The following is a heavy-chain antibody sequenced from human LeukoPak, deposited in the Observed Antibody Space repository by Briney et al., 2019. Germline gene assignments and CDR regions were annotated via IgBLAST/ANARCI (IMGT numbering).Heavy chain of an antibody. CDR3: ARGVVATFFDY. J-gene: IGHJ4*02. CDR2: ISYDGSNK. D-gene: IGHD2-15*01. Sequence: PGRSLRLSCAASGFTFSSYAMHWVRQAPGKGLEWVAVISYDGSNKYYADSVKGRFTISGDNSKNTLYLQMNSLRAEDTAVYYCARGVVATFFDYWGQGTLVTVSS. V-gene: IGHV3-30-3*01. CDR1: GFTFSSYA.